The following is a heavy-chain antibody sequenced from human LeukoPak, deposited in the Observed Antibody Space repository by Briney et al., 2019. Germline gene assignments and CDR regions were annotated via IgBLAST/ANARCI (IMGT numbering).Heavy chain of an antibody. D-gene: IGHD2-2*01. CDR1: GWSFNDYY. CDR3: ARGQVPAARGYNWFDP. V-gene: IGHV4-34*01. CDR2: INARGDT. J-gene: IGHJ5*02. Sequence: PSETLSLTCAVYGWSFNDYYWNWIRQPPGEGLEWIGEINARGDTNYNPSLKSRVTISVDTSKKRFSLRLTSMIAADTALYYCARGQVPAARGYNWFDPWGQGTLVTVSS.